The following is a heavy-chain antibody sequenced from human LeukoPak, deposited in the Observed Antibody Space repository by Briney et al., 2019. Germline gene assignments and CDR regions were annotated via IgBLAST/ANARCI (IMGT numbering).Heavy chain of an antibody. Sequence: PGGSLRLSCAASGFTFSSYGMHWVCQAPGKGLEWVAVIWYDGSNKYYADSVKGRFTISRDNSKNTLYLQMNSLRAEDTAVYYCAKDLRDGYNLNSYFDYWGQGTLVTVSS. D-gene: IGHD5-24*01. V-gene: IGHV3-33*06. CDR3: AKDLRDGYNLNSYFDY. J-gene: IGHJ4*02. CDR1: GFTFSSYG. CDR2: IWYDGSNK.